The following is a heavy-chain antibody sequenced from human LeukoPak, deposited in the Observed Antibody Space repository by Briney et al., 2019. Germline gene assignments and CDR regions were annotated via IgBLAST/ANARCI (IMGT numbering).Heavy chain of an antibody. D-gene: IGHD2-21*02. CDR1: GFTFRSFA. CDR2: MKSKDAGGTT. CDR3: TTVSYCGGDCSEYFQH. J-gene: IGHJ1*01. V-gene: IGHV3-15*01. Sequence: PGGSLRLSCAASGFTFRSFAMSWVRQAPGKGLEWVGRMKSKDAGGTTDYAAPVKGRFTISRDDSKNTLYLQMNSLKTEDTAVYYCTTVSYCGGDCSEYFQHWGQGTLVTVSS.